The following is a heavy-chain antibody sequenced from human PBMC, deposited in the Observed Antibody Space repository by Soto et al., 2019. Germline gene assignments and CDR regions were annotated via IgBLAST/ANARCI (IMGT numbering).Heavy chain of an antibody. Sequence: ESGPTLVNPTQTLTLTCPFSGFSLNSNGMCVNWIRQPPGKALEWLALIDWDDDKYYSTSLKTRLTISRDTSKNQVVLTMTNMDPVDTATYYCARTSALPLGYPHGMDVWGQGTTVTVSS. V-gene: IGHV2-70*13. CDR3: ARTSALPLGYPHGMDV. J-gene: IGHJ6*02. CDR1: GFSLNSNGMC. CDR2: IDWDDDK. D-gene: IGHD7-27*01.